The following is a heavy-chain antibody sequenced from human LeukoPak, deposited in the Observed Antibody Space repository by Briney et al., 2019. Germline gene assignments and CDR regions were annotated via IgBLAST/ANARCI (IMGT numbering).Heavy chain of an antibody. J-gene: IGHJ4*02. D-gene: IGHD6-13*01. CDR3: ARGLAAAGTLADY. V-gene: IGHV4-61*02. CDR2: IYTSGST. Sequence: PSETLSLTCTVSGGSISSGSYYWSWIRQPAGKGLEWIGRIYTSGSTNYNPSLKSRVTISVDTSKNQFSLKLSSVTAADTAVYYCARGLAAAGTLADYWGQGTLVTVSS. CDR1: GGSISSGSYY.